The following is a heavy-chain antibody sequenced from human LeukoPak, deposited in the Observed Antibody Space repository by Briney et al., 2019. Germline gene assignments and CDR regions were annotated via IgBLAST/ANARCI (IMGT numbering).Heavy chain of an antibody. J-gene: IGHJ5*02. CDR2: IYTSGST. Sequence: PSETLSLTCTVSGGSISSGSYYWRWIRQPAGKGLEWTVRIYTSGSTNCNPSLNSRVTISVDTSKNQFSLKLSSVTAADTAVYYCARDPSSYDILTGYHVYNWFDPWGQGTLVTVSS. D-gene: IGHD3-9*01. CDR1: GGSISSGSYY. V-gene: IGHV4-61*02. CDR3: ARDPSSYDILTGYHVYNWFDP.